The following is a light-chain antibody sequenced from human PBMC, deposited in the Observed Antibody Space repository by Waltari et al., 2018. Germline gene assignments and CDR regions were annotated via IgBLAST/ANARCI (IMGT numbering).Light chain of an antibody. Sequence: DIVMTQSPDSLAVSLGERATINCKSSQSLLYSSNIKNSLTWYQQKPGQPPKLLLYWAATRGSGVPDRFSGSGSGTDFTLTISSLQAEDVAVYYCQQYYTTPLTFGQGTKVEIK. CDR1: QSLLYSSNIKNS. CDR2: WAA. CDR3: QQYYTTPLT. J-gene: IGKJ1*01. V-gene: IGKV4-1*01.